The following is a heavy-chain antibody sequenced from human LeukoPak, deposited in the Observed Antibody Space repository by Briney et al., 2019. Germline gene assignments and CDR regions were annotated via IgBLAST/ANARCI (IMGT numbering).Heavy chain of an antibody. V-gene: IGHV3-23*01. Sequence: WGSLRLSCAASGFTFSSYAMSWVRQAPGKGLEWVSAISGSGGSTYYADSVKGRFTISRDNSKNTLYLQMNSLRAEDTAVYYCAKIPIRGGYEITSYFDYWGQGTLVTVSS. CDR1: GFTFSSYA. D-gene: IGHD5-12*01. J-gene: IGHJ4*02. CDR2: ISGSGGST. CDR3: AKIPIRGGYEITSYFDY.